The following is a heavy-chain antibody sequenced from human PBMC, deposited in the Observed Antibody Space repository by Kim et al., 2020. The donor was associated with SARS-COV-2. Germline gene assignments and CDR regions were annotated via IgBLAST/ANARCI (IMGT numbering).Heavy chain of an antibody. CDR1: GFTFSNSW. V-gene: IGHV3-7*01. CDR3: ARGRGDDY. Sequence: GGSLRLSCAASGFTFSNSWMSWARQAPGKGLECVATIKYDGSEKYYVDSVKGRFTISRDNAENSLYLQMNSLRVEDTAVYYCARGRGDDYWGQGTLVTVS. D-gene: IGHD3-16*01. J-gene: IGHJ4*02. CDR2: IKYDGSEK.